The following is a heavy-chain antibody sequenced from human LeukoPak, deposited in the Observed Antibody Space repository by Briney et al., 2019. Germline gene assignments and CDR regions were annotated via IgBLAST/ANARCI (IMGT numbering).Heavy chain of an antibody. CDR3: TRSLMD. Sequence: GGSLRLSRAASGITLSGYWMHWVRQAPGKGLVWVSRINFDGSDTSYADFVKGRFTISRDNAKNTLFLQMNSLRAEDTAVYYCTRSLMDWGQGIRVTVSS. J-gene: IGHJ4*02. D-gene: IGHD3-16*01. CDR2: INFDGSDT. V-gene: IGHV3-74*01. CDR1: GITLSGYW.